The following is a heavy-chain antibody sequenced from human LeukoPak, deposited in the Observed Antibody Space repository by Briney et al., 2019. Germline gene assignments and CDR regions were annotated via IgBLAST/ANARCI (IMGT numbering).Heavy chain of an antibody. V-gene: IGHV3-33*01. D-gene: IGHD2-8*02. J-gene: IGHJ4*02. CDR3: AREKYSTGYYYFDY. Sequence: GGSLRLSCAASGFTFSNYAMHWVRQAPGKGLEWLAVIWCDGSNKYYADSVRGRFTISRDNSKNTLYLQMNSLRAEDTAVYYCAREKYSTGYYYFDYWGQGTLVTVSS. CDR1: GFTFSNYA. CDR2: IWCDGSNK.